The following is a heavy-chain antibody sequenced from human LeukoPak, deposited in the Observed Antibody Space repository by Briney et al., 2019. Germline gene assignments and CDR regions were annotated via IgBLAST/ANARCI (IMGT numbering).Heavy chain of an antibody. CDR2: ISSSSSYI. Sequence: SGGSLRLSCVASGFTFRSHDMNWVRQAPGKGLEWVSSISSSSSYIYYADSVKGRFTISRDNAKNSLYLQMNSLRAEDTAVYYCARDLANGARYCSSTSCSGIVYGMDVWGQGTTVTVSS. D-gene: IGHD2-2*01. CDR1: GFTFRSHD. J-gene: IGHJ6*02. CDR3: ARDLANGARYCSSTSCSGIVYGMDV. V-gene: IGHV3-21*01.